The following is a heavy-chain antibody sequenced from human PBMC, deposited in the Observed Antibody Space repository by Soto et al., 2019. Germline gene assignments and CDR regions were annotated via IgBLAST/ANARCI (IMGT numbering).Heavy chain of an antibody. Sequence: EVQLVESGGGLVQPGGSLRLSCTASALTFSRYWMHWVRQAPGKGLVWVSCISSDGSTTRYADSVKGRFTISRDNAKNTLYLQMNSLRAEDTAVYFCARGDFIVVGFFRAIDIWGQGTMATVSS. CDR3: ARGDFIVVGFFRAIDI. CDR1: ALTFSRYW. V-gene: IGHV3-74*01. D-gene: IGHD2-15*01. J-gene: IGHJ3*02. CDR2: ISSDGSTT.